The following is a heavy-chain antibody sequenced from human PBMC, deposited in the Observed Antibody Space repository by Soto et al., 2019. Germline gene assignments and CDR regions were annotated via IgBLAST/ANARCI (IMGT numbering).Heavy chain of an antibody. V-gene: IGHV1-3*01. CDR2: IDAGNGNT. J-gene: IGHJ3*02. D-gene: IGHD6-13*01. CDR3: ARDSSSWYKAFDI. CDR1: GYTFTSYA. Sequence: ASVKVSCKASGYTFTSYAMHWVRQAPGQRLEWMGWIDAGNGNTKYSQKFQGRVTITRDTSASTAYMELSSLRSEDTAVYYCARDSSSWYKAFDIWGQGTMVTVSS.